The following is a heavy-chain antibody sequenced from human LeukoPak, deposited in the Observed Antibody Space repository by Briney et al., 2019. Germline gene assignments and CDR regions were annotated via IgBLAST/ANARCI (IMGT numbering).Heavy chain of an antibody. CDR1: GGSISPYY. CDR3: ARAGSYRLTTTL. Sequence: PSETLPLTCAVSGGSISPYYWMWIRQPPGKGLEWIGYISYSGSTSFNPSLKSRVTISLDTSTNQVSLRLRSVTAADTAVYYCARAGSYRLTTTLWGQGTLVTVSS. CDR2: ISYSGST. V-gene: IGHV4-59*01. J-gene: IGHJ4*02. D-gene: IGHD4-17*01.